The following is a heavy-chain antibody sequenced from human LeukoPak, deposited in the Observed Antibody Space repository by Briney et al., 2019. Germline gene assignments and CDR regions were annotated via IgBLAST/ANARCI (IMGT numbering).Heavy chain of an antibody. CDR3: ARYLSATYETYDSNGEDDAFDI. J-gene: IGHJ3*02. CDR1: GGSISSYY. D-gene: IGHD3-22*01. V-gene: IGHV4-4*07. CDR2: IYTSGST. Sequence: SETLSLTCTVSGGSISSYYWSWIRQPAGKGLEWIGRIYTSGSTNYNPSLKSRVTMSEDTSKNQFSLKLSSVTAADTAVYYCARYLSATYETYDSNGEDDAFDIWGQGTMVTVSS.